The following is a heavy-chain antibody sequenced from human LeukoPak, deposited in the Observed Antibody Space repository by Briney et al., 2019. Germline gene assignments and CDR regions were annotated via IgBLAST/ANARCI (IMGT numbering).Heavy chain of an antibody. CDR1: GGSISSYY. Sequence: PSETLSLTCTVSGGSISSYYRGWIRKPPGKGLEWTGYINYSGSTNYNPSLKRRVTISVDTSKNKFSLKLSSVTAADTAVYYCARSALGYCGSSSCVPYYIDYWGQGILVTVSS. J-gene: IGHJ4*02. D-gene: IGHD2-2*01. CDR3: ARSALGYCGSSSCVPYYIDY. V-gene: IGHV4-59*01. CDR2: INYSGST.